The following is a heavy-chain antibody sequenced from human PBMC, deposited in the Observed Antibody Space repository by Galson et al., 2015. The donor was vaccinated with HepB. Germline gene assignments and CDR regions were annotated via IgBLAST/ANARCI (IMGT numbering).Heavy chain of an antibody. V-gene: IGHV3-7*01. D-gene: IGHD1-14*01. CDR1: GFTFSSYS. CDR2: IKEDGSET. CDR3: ARYMTLNRYIDV. Sequence: GSLRLSCAASGFTFSSYSMNWVRQAPGKGLEWVANIKEDGSETYYVESLKGRFTISRDNAKNSLYLQMNSLRLEDTAVYYCARYMTLNRYIDVWGRGTLVTVSS. J-gene: IGHJ2*01.